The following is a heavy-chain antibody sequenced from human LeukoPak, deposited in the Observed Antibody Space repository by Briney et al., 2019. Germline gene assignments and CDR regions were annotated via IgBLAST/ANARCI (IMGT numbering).Heavy chain of an antibody. CDR1: GYTFTGYY. CDR2: INPNSGGT. J-gene: IGHJ4*02. CDR3: ARGKYSSGWSSNDY. D-gene: IGHD6-19*01. V-gene: IGHV1-2*02. Sequence: ASVKVFCKASGYTFTGYYMHWVRQAPGQGLEWMGWINPNSGGTNYAQKFQGRVTMTRDTSISTAYMELSRLRSDDTAVYYCARGKYSSGWSSNDYWGQGTLVTVSS.